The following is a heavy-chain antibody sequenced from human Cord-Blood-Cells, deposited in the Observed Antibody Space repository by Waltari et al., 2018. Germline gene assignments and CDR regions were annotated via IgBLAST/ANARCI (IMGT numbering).Heavy chain of an antibody. CDR1: GGSFSGYS. V-gene: IGHV4-34*01. CDR3: ASCPSAAGTRSNWFDP. J-gene: IGHJ5*02. Sequence: QMQLQQRGTGLLKPSETLSLTCAVYGGSFSGYSCSCIRQPPGKGLEWIGEINHSGSTNYNPSLKSRVTISVDTSKNQFSLKLSSVTAADTAVYYCASCPSAAGTRSNWFDPWGQGTLVTVSS. D-gene: IGHD6-13*01. CDR2: INHSGST.